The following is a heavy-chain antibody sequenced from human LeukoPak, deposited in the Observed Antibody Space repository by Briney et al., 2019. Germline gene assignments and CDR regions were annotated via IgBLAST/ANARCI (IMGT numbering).Heavy chain of an antibody. Sequence: PGGSLRLSCVGSGFTFRSHWVNWVRQSPGKGPEWVANIKPDGIDKYYVDSARGRFTVSRDNAKNSAFLQMTSLRAEDTAIYYCATISAQTFDIWGQGTLVSVSS. CDR2: IKPDGIDK. J-gene: IGHJ3*02. V-gene: IGHV3-7*01. CDR3: ATISAQTFDI. CDR1: GFTFRSHW. D-gene: IGHD5-24*01.